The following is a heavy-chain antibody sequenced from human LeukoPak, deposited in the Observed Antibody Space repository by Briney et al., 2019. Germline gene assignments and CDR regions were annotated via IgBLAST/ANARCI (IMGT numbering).Heavy chain of an antibody. CDR1: GYTLTELS. V-gene: IGHV1-24*01. Sequence: ASVKVSCKVSGYTLTELSMHWVRQAPGKGLEWMGGFDPEDGETIYAQKFQGRVTMTEDTSTDTAYMELSSLRSEDTAVYYCASRSVVDGDYVPFDYWVQGTLVTVSS. CDR2: FDPEDGET. D-gene: IGHD4-17*01. J-gene: IGHJ4*02. CDR3: ASRSVVDGDYVPFDY.